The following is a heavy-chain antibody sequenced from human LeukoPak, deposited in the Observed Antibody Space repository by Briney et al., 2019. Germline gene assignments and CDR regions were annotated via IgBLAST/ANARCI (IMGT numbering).Heavy chain of an antibody. CDR1: GDSISRYY. CDR3: ARHLDYNGSGSYEY. CDR2: IHYSGIT. D-gene: IGHD3-10*01. J-gene: IGHJ4*02. V-gene: IGHV4-59*08. Sequence: SETLSLTCSVSGDSISRYYWSWLRQPPGKGLEWIGYIHYSGITNYNPSLKSRVTMSVDTSKDQFSLKLSCVTAADTAVYYCARHLDYNGSGSYEYWGQGTLVTVSS.